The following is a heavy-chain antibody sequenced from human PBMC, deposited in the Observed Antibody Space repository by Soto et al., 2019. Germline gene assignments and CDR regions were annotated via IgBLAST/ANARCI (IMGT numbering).Heavy chain of an antibody. D-gene: IGHD1-1*01. V-gene: IGHV1-69*12. CDR1: GGTFSTYT. Sequence: QVQLLQSGAEVKKPGSSVMLSCKASGGTFSTYTLSWVRQAPGQGLEWMGGIVPAFGATNYAQKFQGRVTITADESTSTAYMELSSLRSEDTAVYYCARRGEEHGAYYFAYWGQGTLVTVSS. J-gene: IGHJ4*02. CDR2: IVPAFGAT. CDR3: ARRGEEHGAYYFAY.